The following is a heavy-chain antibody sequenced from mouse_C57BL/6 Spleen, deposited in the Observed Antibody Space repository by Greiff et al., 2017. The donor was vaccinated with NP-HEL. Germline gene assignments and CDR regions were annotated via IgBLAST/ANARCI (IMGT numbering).Heavy chain of an antibody. D-gene: IGHD1-1*01. Sequence: VQLQQPGAELVRPGSSVKLSCKASGYTFTSYWMDWVKQRPGQGLEWIGNIYPSDSETHYNQKFKDKATLTVDKSSSTAYMQLSSLTSEDSAVYYCARKDDYYGSSSLAYWGQGTLVTVSA. V-gene: IGHV1-61*01. CDR1: GYTFTSYW. CDR3: ARKDDYYGSSSLAY. J-gene: IGHJ3*01. CDR2: IYPSDSET.